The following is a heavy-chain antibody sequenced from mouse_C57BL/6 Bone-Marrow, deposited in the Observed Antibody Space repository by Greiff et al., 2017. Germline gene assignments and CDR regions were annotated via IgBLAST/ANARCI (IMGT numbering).Heavy chain of an antibody. CDR2: ISSGGDYI. J-gene: IGHJ4*01. CDR3: TRDLHYYGSSYEGDSYAMDY. V-gene: IGHV5-9-1*02. CDR1: GFTFSSYA. D-gene: IGHD1-1*01. Sequence: EVKLVESGEGLVKPGGSLKLSCAASGFTFSSYAMSWVRQTPEKRLEWVAYISSGGDYIYYADTVKGRFTISRDNARNTLYLQMSSLKSEDTAMYYCTRDLHYYGSSYEGDSYAMDYWGQGTSVTVSS.